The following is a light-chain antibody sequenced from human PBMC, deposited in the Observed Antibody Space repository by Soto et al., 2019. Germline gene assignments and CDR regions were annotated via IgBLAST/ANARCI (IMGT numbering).Light chain of an antibody. CDR2: AAS. J-gene: IGKJ1*01. CDR3: QKYNSAPRT. V-gene: IGKV1-27*01. CDR1: QGIGNY. Sequence: IRMTQSQSSLSASVGDRVTITCRASQGIGNYLAWYQQRPGVVPQLLIYAASTLQSGVPSRFSGSESGTDFGTDFTLTISSLQPEDVAIYYCQKYNSAPRTFGQGTKVEI.